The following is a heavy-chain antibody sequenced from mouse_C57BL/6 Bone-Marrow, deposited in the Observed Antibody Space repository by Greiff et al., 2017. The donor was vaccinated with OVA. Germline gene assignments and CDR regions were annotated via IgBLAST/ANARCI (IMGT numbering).Heavy chain of an antibody. Sequence: QVQLQQPGAELVKPGASVKLSCKASGYTFTSYWMHWVKQRPGQGLEWIGMIHPNSGSTNYNEKFKSKATLTVDKSSSTAYMQLSSLTSEDSAVYYCARSVTTLYYFDYWGQGTTLTVSS. CDR3: ARSVTTLYYFDY. V-gene: IGHV1-64*01. CDR2: IHPNSGST. CDR1: GYTFTSYW. J-gene: IGHJ2*01. D-gene: IGHD2-2*01.